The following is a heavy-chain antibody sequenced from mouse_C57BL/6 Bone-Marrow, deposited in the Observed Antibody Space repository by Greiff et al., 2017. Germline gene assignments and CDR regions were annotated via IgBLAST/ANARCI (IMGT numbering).Heavy chain of an antibody. CDR3: AREGWIYYGSSYRWYFDV. CDR2: IDPNSGGT. D-gene: IGHD1-1*01. CDR1: GYTFTSYW. Sequence: VQLQQPGAELVKPGASVKLSCKASGYTFTSYWMHWVKQRPGRGLEWIGRIDPNSGGTKYNEKFKSKAKLTVDKPSSTAYMQLSSLTSEDSAVYYCAREGWIYYGSSYRWYFDVWGTGTTVTVSS. J-gene: IGHJ1*03. V-gene: IGHV1-72*01.